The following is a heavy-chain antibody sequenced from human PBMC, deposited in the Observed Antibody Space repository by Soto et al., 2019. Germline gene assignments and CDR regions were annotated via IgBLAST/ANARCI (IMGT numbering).Heavy chain of an antibody. CDR2: IFWDDDK. CDR3: AHLPWQHLWPRAPVVY. J-gene: IGHJ4*02. V-gene: IGHV2-5*02. D-gene: IGHD5-18*01. Sequence: QITLKESGPTLVKPTQTLTLTCTFSGFALSSSGVGVGWIRQPPGEALEWLGIIFWDDDKRYSPSLKSRVTSTKDTSKNQLVLTMTNMDLVDTATYYCAHLPWQHLWPRAPVVYWGQGTPVTVSS. CDR1: GFALSSSGVG.